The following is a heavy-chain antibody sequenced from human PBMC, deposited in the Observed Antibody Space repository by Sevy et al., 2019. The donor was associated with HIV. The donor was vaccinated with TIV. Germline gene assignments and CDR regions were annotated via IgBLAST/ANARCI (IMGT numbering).Heavy chain of an antibody. J-gene: IGHJ4*02. CDR3: ARDEYGSLDY. CDR2: IKQGGDTK. CDR1: GFTFSNYW. D-gene: IGHD6-13*01. Sequence: GGSLRLSCAASGFTFSNYWMAWVRQAPGKGLEWVANIKQGGDTKHYVDSVKGRFTISRDNAKNLVFLQMNTLTAEDMALYYCARDEYGSLDYWGQGILVTVSS. V-gene: IGHV3-7*01.